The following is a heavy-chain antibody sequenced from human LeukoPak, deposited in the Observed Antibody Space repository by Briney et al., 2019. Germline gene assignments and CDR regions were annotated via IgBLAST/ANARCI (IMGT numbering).Heavy chain of an antibody. Sequence: PAETLSLTCSVSGYSISSGYWWGWIRQPPGKALEWIGSLFSGGNTYYNPSLKRRLTISIDTSKNQFSLGLNSVTAADTAIYYCARLRNGAIVLKPSVIVDFWGQGALVTVSS. CDR1: GYSISSGYW. CDR3: ARLRNGAIVLKPSVIVDF. V-gene: IGHV4-38-2*02. J-gene: IGHJ4*02. CDR2: LFSGGNT. D-gene: IGHD2-8*01.